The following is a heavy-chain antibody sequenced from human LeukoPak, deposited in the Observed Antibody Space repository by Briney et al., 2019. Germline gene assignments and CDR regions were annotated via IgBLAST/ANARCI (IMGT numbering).Heavy chain of an antibody. D-gene: IGHD3-3*01. J-gene: IGHJ6*02. V-gene: IGHV3-7*01. CDR1: GFTFSSSW. CDR2: IKQDGREK. Sequence: QSGGSLRLSCAASGFTFSSSWMRSVRQAPGKGLGWVANIKQDGREKSYVDCVKGRFTISRDNAKNSLYLQMNSLRAEDTAVYYCARDRYTRFLEWLPRSSDYYYGMDVWGQGTTVTVSS. CDR3: ARDRYTRFLEWLPRSSDYYYGMDV.